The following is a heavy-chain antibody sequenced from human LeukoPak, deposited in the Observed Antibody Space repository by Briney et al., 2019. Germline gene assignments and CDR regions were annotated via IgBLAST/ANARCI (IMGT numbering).Heavy chain of an antibody. CDR1: GFTFSSYS. V-gene: IGHV3-21*01. CDR3: ARECGLRYFDWSLLDYGMDV. J-gene: IGHJ6*02. D-gene: IGHD3-9*01. CDR2: ISSSSSYI. Sequence: GGSLRLSCAASGFTFSSYSMNWVRQAPGKGLEWVSSISSSSSYIYYADSVKGRFTISRDNAKNSPYLQMNSLRAEDTAVYYCARECGLRYFDWSLLDYGMDVWGQGTTVTVSS.